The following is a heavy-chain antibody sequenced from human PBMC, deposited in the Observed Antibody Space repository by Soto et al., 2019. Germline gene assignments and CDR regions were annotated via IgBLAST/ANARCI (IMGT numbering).Heavy chain of an antibody. J-gene: IGHJ2*01. CDR1: GFTFSNYW. CDR2: IKQDGSEK. Sequence: GGSLRLSCAASGFTFSNYWMSWVRQAPGKGLEWVANIKQDGSEKNYKDSVKGRLTISRDNAKNSLSLQMNSLRAEDTAVYYCARRATASAGYFDLWGRGTLVTVSS. V-gene: IGHV3-7*01. D-gene: IGHD1-26*01. CDR3: ARRATASAGYFDL.